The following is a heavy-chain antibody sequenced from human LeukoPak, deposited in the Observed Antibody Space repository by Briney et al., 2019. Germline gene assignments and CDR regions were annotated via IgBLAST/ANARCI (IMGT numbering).Heavy chain of an antibody. CDR2: IFNTGIT. V-gene: IGHV4-39*07. CDR3: ARDRPGGSSLDY. D-gene: IGHD6-13*01. J-gene: IGHJ4*02. Sequence: SETLSLTCSVSDDSVSRSGSYWGWIRQPPGKGLEWIGSIFNTGITFYNPALQSRVIVSVDTSKNKFSLNLTSVTAADTAVYYCARDRPGGSSLDYWGQGILVTVSS. CDR1: DDSVSRSGSY.